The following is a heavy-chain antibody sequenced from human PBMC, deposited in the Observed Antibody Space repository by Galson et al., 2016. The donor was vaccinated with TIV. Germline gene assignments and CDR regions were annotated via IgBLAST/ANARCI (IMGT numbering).Heavy chain of an antibody. Sequence: SLRLSCAASGFSFSNYAMSWVRQAPGKGLEWVSVVTGRSRSTHYADSARGRFTISRDNAKNSLNLQMNSLRVEDTAVYYCARVKGDGEYSYGAFEFWGQGTQVTVSS. V-gene: IGHV3-23*01. CDR1: GFSFSNYA. CDR2: VTGRSRST. D-gene: IGHD5-18*01. J-gene: IGHJ4*02. CDR3: ARVKGDGEYSYGAFEF.